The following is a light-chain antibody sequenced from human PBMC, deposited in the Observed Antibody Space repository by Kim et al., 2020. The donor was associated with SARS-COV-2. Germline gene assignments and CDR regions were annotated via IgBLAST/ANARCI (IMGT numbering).Light chain of an antibody. Sequence: ALGQTVRITCQGDSLRSYYASWYQQKPGQAPVVVIYGKNNRPSGIPDRFSGSSSGNTVSLTITGAQAEDEADYYCNSRDSSGDHLVFGTGTKVTVL. J-gene: IGLJ1*01. V-gene: IGLV3-19*01. CDR1: SLRSYY. CDR2: GKN. CDR3: NSRDSSGDHLV.